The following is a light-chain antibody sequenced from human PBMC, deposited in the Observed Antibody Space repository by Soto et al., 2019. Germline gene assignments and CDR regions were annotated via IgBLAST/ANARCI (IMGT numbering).Light chain of an antibody. CDR2: RNN. CDR3: AAWDESPNVV. CDR1: SSNIGSNY. J-gene: IGLJ2*01. Sequence: QSVLTQPPSASGTPGQRVTISCSGSSSNIGSNYVYWYQQLPGTAPKLLIYRNNQRPSGVPDRFSGSKSGTSASLAISGLRSEDEADYYCAAWDESPNVVFGGGTKVTVL. V-gene: IGLV1-47*01.